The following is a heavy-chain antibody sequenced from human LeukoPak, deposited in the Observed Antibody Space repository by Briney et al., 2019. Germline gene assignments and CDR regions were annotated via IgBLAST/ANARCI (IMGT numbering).Heavy chain of an antibody. V-gene: IGHV3-21*01. CDR3: ARARHAYYYYMDV. CDR1: GFTFSTYS. CDR2: ISSSSSYI. Sequence: PGGSLRLSRAASGFTFSTYSMNWVRQAPGKGLEWVSSISSSSSYIYYADSVKGRFTISRDNAKNSLYLQMNSLRAEDTAVCYCARARHAYYYYMDVWGKGTTVTVSS. J-gene: IGHJ6*03.